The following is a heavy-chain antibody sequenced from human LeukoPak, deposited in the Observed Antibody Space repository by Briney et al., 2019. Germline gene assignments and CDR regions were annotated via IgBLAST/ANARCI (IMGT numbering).Heavy chain of an antibody. CDR2: INPNSGGT. CDR1: GYTFTCYY. CDR3: ARDMGSGSSHHFDY. D-gene: IGHD3-10*01. Sequence: ASVKVSCKASGYTFTCYYMHWVRQAPGQGLEWMGRINPNSGGTNYAQKFQGRVTMTRDTSLSTAYMELSRLRSDDTAVYYCARDMGSGSSHHFDYWGQGTLVTVSS. V-gene: IGHV1-2*06. J-gene: IGHJ4*02.